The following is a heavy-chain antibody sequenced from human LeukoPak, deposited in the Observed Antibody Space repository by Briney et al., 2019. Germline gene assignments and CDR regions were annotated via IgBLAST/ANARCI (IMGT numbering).Heavy chain of an antibody. CDR2: ISYSGTT. D-gene: IGHD4-17*01. CDR3: VTYFYGEYGSYYFDY. J-gene: IGHJ4*02. CDR1: DGFINSGDSF. V-gene: IGHV4-30-4*01. Sequence: SQTLSLTCTVSDGFINSGDSFWSWIRQPPGKGLEWVGDISYSGTTYYNPSLQSRVTMSVDKSKNQFSLKLSSVTAADTAVYYCVTYFYGEYGSYYFDYWGQGTLVTVSS.